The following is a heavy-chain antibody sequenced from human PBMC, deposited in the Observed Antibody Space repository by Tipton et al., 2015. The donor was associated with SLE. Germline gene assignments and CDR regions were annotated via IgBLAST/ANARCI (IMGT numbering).Heavy chain of an antibody. Sequence: TLSLTCTVSGGSISSYYWSWIRQPPGKGLEWIGYIYYSGSTNYNPSLKSRVTISVDTSKNQFSLKLSSVTAADTAVYYCARHPDFWSGQRWSDPWGQRPLVTVSS. CDR2: IYYSGST. J-gene: IGHJ5*02. CDR3: ARHPDFWSGQRWSDP. D-gene: IGHD3-3*01. CDR1: GGSISSYY. V-gene: IGHV4-59*08.